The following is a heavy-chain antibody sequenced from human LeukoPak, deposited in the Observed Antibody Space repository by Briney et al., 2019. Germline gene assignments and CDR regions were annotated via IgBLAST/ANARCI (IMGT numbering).Heavy chain of an antibody. CDR3: ARIRDGYNDAYDI. J-gene: IGHJ3*02. CDR2: INPDSGVT. D-gene: IGHD5-24*01. Sequence: ASVKVSCKASGYTFTGYYIHWVRQAPGQGLEWMGWINPDSGVTNYAQKFQGRVTMTRDTPISTAYMELSRLRSEDTAIYYCARIRDGYNDAYDIWGQGTVVTVPS. CDR1: GYTFTGYY. V-gene: IGHV1-2*02.